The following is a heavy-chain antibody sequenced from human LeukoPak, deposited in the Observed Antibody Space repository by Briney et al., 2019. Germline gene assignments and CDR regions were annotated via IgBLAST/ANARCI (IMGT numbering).Heavy chain of an antibody. J-gene: IGHJ4*02. V-gene: IGHV4-34*01. CDR1: GGSFSGYY. CDR2: INHSGST. CDR3: ARGYYDSPYFNY. D-gene: IGHD3-22*01. Sequence: SETLSLTCAVYGGSFSGYYWSWIRQPPGKGLEWIGEINHSGSTNYNPSLKSRVTISVDTSKNQFSLKLSSVTAADTAVYYCARGYYDSPYFNYGGQGTLVTVSS.